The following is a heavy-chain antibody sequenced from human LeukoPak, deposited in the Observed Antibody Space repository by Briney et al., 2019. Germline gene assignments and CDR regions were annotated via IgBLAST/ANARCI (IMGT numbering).Heavy chain of an antibody. CDR1: GFTFSSYA. V-gene: IGHV3-23*01. CDR3: AKDLHVLLWFGVSS. J-gene: IGHJ4*02. CDR2: ISGSGGST. Sequence: GGSLRLSCAASGFTFSSYAMSWVRLAPGKGLEWVSAISGSGGSTYYADSVKGRFTISRDNSKNTLYLLMNSLRAEDTAVYYCAKDLHVLLWFGVSSWGQGTLVTVSS. D-gene: IGHD3-10*01.